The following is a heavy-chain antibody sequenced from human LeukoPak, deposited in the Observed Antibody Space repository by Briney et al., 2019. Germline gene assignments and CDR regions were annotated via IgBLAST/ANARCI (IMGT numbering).Heavy chain of an antibody. CDR2: ISSSGSTI. CDR1: GFTFSSYE. V-gene: IGHV3-48*03. CDR3: ARDPMGSYYYYYGMDV. Sequence: GGSLRLSCAASGFTFSSYEMNWVRQAPGKGLEWVSYISSSGSTIYYADSVKGRFTISRDNAKNSLYLRMNSLRAEDTAVYYCARDPMGSYYYYYGMDVWGKGTTVTVSS. D-gene: IGHD5-24*01. J-gene: IGHJ6*04.